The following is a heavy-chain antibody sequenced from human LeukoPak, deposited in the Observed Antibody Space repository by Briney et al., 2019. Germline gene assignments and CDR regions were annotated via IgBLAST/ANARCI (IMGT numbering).Heavy chain of an antibody. CDR3: AHAPDYYYGAFDI. CDR2: IYHSGST. V-gene: IGHV4-59*12. CDR1: GGSISTYY. D-gene: IGHD3-22*01. Sequence: SETLSLTCTVSGGSISTYYWNWIRQPPGKGLEWIGYIYHSGSTNYNPSLKSRVTISVDTSKNQFSLKLSSVTAADTAVYYCAHAPDYYYGAFDIWGQGTMVTVSS. J-gene: IGHJ3*02.